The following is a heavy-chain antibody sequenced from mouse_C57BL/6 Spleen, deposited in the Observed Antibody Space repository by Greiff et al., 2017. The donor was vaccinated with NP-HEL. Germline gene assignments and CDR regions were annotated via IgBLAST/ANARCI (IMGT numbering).Heavy chain of an antibody. D-gene: IGHD2-3*01. CDR2: IYPGSGNT. CDR1: GYTFTDYY. CDR3: ARDGYNYYAMDY. V-gene: IGHV1-76*01. Sequence: QVHVKQSGAELVRPGASVKLSCKASGYTFTDYYINWVKQRPGQGLEWIARIYPGSGNTYYNEKFKGKATLTAEKSSSTAYMQLSSLTSEDSAVYFCARDGYNYYAMDYWGQGTSVTVSS. J-gene: IGHJ4*01.